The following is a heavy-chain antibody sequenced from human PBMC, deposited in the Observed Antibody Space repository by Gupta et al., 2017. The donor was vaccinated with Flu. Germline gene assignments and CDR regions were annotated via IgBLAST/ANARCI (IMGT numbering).Heavy chain of an antibody. CDR2: IWYDGSTD. J-gene: IGHJ4*02. Sequence: WVRQSPGKGLEWVAIIWYDGSTDKYADSVTGRFTVTRDNSKNMLYLQMNDLRPEDTGVYFCARDGFGHYLDYWGQGTPVTVSS. CDR3: ARDGFGHYLDY. V-gene: IGHV3-33*01. D-gene: IGHD3-16*01.